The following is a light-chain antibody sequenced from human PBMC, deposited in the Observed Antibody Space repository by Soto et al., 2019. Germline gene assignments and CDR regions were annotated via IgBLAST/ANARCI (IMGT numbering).Light chain of an antibody. CDR2: SNN. J-gene: IGLJ1*01. CDR3: AAWDDSLNGYA. CDR1: TSNIGSNT. V-gene: IGLV1-44*01. Sequence: SVLTQPPSASGTPGQRVTISCSGSTSNIGSNTVNWYQQVPGTAPKLLIHSNNQRPSGVPDRFSGSKSGTSASLAISGLQSEDEADFYCAAWDDSLNGYAFGTGTKLTVL.